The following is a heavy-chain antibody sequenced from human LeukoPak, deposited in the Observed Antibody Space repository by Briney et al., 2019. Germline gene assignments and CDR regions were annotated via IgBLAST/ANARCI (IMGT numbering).Heavy chain of an antibody. CDR1: GYTFTSYA. D-gene: IGHD3-3*01. Sequence: GASVKVSCKASGYTFTSYAMNWVRQAPGQGLEWMGWINTNTGNPTYAEGFTGRFVFSLDTSVSTAYLQISSLKAEDTAVYYCARAESAWDFWGYVLLYWGQGTLVTVSS. V-gene: IGHV7-4-1*02. CDR2: INTNTGNP. J-gene: IGHJ4*02. CDR3: ARAESAWDFWGYVLLY.